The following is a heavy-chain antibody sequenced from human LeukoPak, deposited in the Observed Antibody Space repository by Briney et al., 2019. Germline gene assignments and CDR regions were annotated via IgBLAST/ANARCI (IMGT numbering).Heavy chain of an antibody. CDR2: ISYDGSNK. J-gene: IGHJ4*02. D-gene: IGHD3-10*01. V-gene: IGHV3-30*04. CDR1: GFTFSSYA. CDR3: AREFGGSPFDY. Sequence: PGGSLRLSCAASGFTFSSYAMHWARQAPGKGLEWVAVISYDGSNKYYADSVKGRFTISRDNSKNTLYLQMNSLRAEDTAVYYCAREFGGSPFDYWGQGTLVTVSS.